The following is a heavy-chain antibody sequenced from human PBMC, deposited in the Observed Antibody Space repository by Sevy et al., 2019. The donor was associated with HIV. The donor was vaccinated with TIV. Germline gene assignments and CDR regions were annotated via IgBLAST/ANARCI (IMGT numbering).Heavy chain of an antibody. CDR3: ARETSSFGEGIYYGMDV. CDR2: ISSISNYI. Sequence: GGSLRLSCAVSGFTFSDYNMNWVRQAPGKGLEWVSSISSISNYIYYADSVKGRFTISRDSAKNSLYLQMNSLRAEDTAVYYCARETSSFGEGIYYGMDVWGQGTTVTVSS. CDR1: GFTFSDYN. J-gene: IGHJ6*02. D-gene: IGHD3-10*01. V-gene: IGHV3-21*01.